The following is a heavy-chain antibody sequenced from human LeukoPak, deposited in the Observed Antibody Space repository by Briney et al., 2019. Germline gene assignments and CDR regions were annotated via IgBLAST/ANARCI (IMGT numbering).Heavy chain of an antibody. V-gene: IGHV1-46*01. J-gene: IGHJ4*02. CDR2: INPSDGST. CDR3: TRDSSRGWFSVDH. CDR1: AYPFTTYY. Sequence: ASVKVSCKTSAYPFTTYYMHWVRQAPGQGLEWMGVINPSDGSTSYAQKFRGRLTMTRDTSTSTLYTDLSSLIFEDTAVYFCTRDSSRGWFSVDHWGQGTLVTVSS. D-gene: IGHD6-19*01.